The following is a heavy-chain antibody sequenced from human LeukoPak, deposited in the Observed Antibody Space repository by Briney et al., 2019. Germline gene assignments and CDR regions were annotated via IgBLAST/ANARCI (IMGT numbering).Heavy chain of an antibody. V-gene: IGHV3-23*01. CDR3: VPRKECSCYTGV. J-gene: IGHJ6*03. CDR1: GFSVSNYA. Sequence: PGGSLRLSCAAAGFSVSNYAMSCVRQAAGEWRGWGSDIIGSVRSTYYPACVKGRCTMSRHNSKNTLYLQMNSLRAQDTAVYYCVPRKECSCYTGVWNKGTTVTVS. D-gene: IGHD3-3*01. CDR2: IIGSVRST.